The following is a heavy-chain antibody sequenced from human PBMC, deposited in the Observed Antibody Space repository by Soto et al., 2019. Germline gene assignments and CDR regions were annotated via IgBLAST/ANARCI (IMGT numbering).Heavy chain of an antibody. Sequence: SETLSLTCGVSGGTVASSHWWSWVRQSPGRGLEWIGNVYHTGDTNFNPSLQSRVTFSVDKSNNQFSLRLTSVTAADTAVYFCAREIVTAGGNNYFDPWGPGTLVTVST. CDR2: VYHTGDT. D-gene: IGHD2-21*02. CDR3: AREIVTAGGNNYFDP. CDR1: GGTVASSHW. V-gene: IGHV4-4*02. J-gene: IGHJ5*02.